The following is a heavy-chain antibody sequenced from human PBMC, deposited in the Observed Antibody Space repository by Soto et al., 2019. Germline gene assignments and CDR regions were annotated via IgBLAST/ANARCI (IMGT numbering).Heavy chain of an antibody. CDR3: ARDRPTYSYGGGYYFDY. Sequence: QVQLVQSGAEVKKPGSSVKVSCKASGGTFSSYAISWVRQAPGQGLEWMGGIIPIFGTANYAQKFQGRVTITADESXSXXYMELSSLRSEDTAVYYCARDRPTYSYGGGYYFDYWGRGTLVTVSS. D-gene: IGHD4-17*01. CDR1: GGTFSSYA. CDR2: IIPIFGTA. J-gene: IGHJ4*02. V-gene: IGHV1-69*12.